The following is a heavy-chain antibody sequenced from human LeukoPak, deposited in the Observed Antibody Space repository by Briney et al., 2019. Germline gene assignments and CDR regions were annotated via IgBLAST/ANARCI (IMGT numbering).Heavy chain of an antibody. CDR1: GFIFSTYG. CDR2: IRHDGSIK. Sequence: GGSLRLSCAASGFIFSTYGMYWVRQAPGKGLEWVAFIRHDGSIKNYADSVKGRSTISRENSKNTLYLQTNRLRAEDTAVYYCAKDSLVDIDYWGQGTLVTASS. V-gene: IGHV3-30*02. CDR3: AKDSLVDIDY. D-gene: IGHD2-15*01. J-gene: IGHJ4*02.